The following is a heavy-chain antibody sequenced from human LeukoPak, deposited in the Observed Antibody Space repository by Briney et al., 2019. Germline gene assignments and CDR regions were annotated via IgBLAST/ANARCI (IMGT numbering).Heavy chain of an antibody. CDR2: IYYSGST. V-gene: IGHV4-39*07. CDR1: GGSISSSSYY. J-gene: IGHJ3*02. D-gene: IGHD3-10*01. CDR3: ASHFIWFGALDAFDI. Sequence: PSQTLSLTCTVSGGSISSSSYYWGWIRQPPGKGLEWIGSIYYSGSTYYNPSLKSRVTISVDTSKNQFSLKLSSVTAADTAVYYCASHFIWFGALDAFDIWGQGTMVTVSS.